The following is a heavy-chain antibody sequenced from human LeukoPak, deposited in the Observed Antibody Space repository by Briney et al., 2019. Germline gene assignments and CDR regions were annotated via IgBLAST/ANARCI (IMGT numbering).Heavy chain of an antibody. Sequence: GGSLRLSCAASGFAFRNYYMVWIRQAPGKGLEWVAYISNSGTIIYYAESVKGRFTISRDNAKNSLYLQMNSLRAEDTALYYCARDLAMAGRDLDYWGQGTLVTVSS. J-gene: IGHJ4*02. CDR2: ISNSGTII. D-gene: IGHD6-19*01. CDR1: GFAFRNYY. V-gene: IGHV3-11*01. CDR3: ARDLAMAGRDLDY.